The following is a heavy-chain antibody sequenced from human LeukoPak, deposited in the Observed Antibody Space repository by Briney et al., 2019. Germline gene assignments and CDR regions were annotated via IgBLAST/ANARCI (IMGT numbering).Heavy chain of an antibody. CDR3: ARGRDGYNYPFSFDY. J-gene: IGHJ4*02. V-gene: IGHV4-34*01. D-gene: IGHD5-24*01. CDR2: INHSGST. CDR1: GGSFSGYY. Sequence: SETLSLTCAVYGGSFSGYYWSWIRQPPGKGLEWIGEINHSGSTNYNPSLKSRVTISVDTSKNQFSLKLSSVTAADTALYYCARGRDGYNYPFSFDYWGQGTLVTVSS.